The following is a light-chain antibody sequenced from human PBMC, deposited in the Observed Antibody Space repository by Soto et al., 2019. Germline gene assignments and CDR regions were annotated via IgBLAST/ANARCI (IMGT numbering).Light chain of an antibody. CDR3: GAWDSSLRAYV. V-gene: IGLV1-51*01. Sequence: QSVLTQPPSVSAAPGQKVTFSCSGSTSNIGNNFVSWYRQFPGTAPKLLIYANTERTSGIPDRFSASKSGTSATLGITGLQTGDEADYYCGAWDSSLRAYVFGPGTQLTVL. CDR1: TSNIGNNF. J-gene: IGLJ1*01. CDR2: ANT.